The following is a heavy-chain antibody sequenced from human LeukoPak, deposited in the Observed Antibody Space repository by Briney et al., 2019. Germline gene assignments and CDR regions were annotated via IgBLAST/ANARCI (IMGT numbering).Heavy chain of an antibody. J-gene: IGHJ4*02. CDR2: ISGLSSYT. CDR3: RRAFPPLRTSSAGDL. CDR1: GFTFIDYD. D-gene: IGHD3-16*01. V-gene: IGHV3-21*01. Sequence: GGSLRLSCWASGFTFIDYDMKWVRQAKGKGVEWVSSISGLSSYTYYGESVKGRFSISRDNAKNSLYLQMNSLGAGDTATYYCRRAFPPLRTSSAGDLWGQGILVTVSS.